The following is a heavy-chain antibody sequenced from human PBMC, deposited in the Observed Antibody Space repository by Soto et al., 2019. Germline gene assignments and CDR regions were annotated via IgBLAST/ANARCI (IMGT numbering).Heavy chain of an antibody. CDR2: ISHDGINK. D-gene: IGHD2-2*01. V-gene: IGHV3-30-3*01. J-gene: IGHJ4*02. CDR3: GRCTSTSCHLGSDY. CDR1: VFTFSSYA. Sequence: LXLFCAASVFTFSSYAMNWVRQAPGKGLEWVALISHDGINKYYADSVRGLFTISRDSSTNTLYLQMNSLRAADTAVYYCGRCTSTSCHLGSDYWGQGTLVTVSS.